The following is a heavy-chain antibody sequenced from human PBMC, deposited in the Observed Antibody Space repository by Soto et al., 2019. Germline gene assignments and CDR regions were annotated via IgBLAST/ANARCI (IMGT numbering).Heavy chain of an antibody. D-gene: IGHD6-13*01. CDR1: GGSISSSNW. J-gene: IGHJ6*02. CDR3: AREGGAAAGYYYYGMDV. V-gene: IGHV4-4*02. CDR2: IYHSGST. Sequence: SETLSLTCAVSGGSISSSNWWSWVRQPPGKGLEWIGEIYHSGSTNYNPSLKSRVTISVDKSKNQFSLKLSSVTAADTAVYYCAREGGAAAGYYYYGMDVWGQGTTVTVSS.